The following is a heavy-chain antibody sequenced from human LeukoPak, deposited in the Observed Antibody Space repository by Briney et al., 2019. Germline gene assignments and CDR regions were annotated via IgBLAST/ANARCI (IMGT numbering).Heavy chain of an antibody. Sequence: GGSLRLSCAASGSTFSSYNMNWVRQAPGKGLEWVSSISSNSYIYYADSVKGRFTISRDNAKNSLYLQMNSLRAEATAVYYCARGSPYYYDSSGYYQAYDYWGQGTLVTVSS. CDR2: ISSNSYI. CDR1: GSTFSSYN. V-gene: IGHV3-21*01. D-gene: IGHD3-22*01. CDR3: ARGSPYYYDSSGYYQAYDY. J-gene: IGHJ4*02.